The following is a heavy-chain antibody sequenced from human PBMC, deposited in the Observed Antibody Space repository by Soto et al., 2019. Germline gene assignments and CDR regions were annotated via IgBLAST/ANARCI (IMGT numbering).Heavy chain of an antibody. J-gene: IGHJ6*02. CDR3: ARLPAGPESIAAAGTWSRYYYYGMDV. CDR1: GGSFSGYY. Sequence: SETLSLTCAVYGGSFSGYYWSWIRQPPGKGLEWIGEINHSGSTNYNPSLKSRVTISVDTSKNQFSLKLSSVTAADTAVYYCARLPAGPESIAAAGTWSRYYYYGMDVWGQGTTVTVSS. V-gene: IGHV4-34*01. CDR2: INHSGST. D-gene: IGHD6-13*01.